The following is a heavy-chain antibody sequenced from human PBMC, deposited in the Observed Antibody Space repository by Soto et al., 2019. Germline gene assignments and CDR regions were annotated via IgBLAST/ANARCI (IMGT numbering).Heavy chain of an antibody. CDR1: GFTFSSYG. J-gene: IGHJ4*02. CDR3: ARDLRRDIVVVPAAPDY. CDR2: IWYDGSNK. Sequence: GGSLRLSCAASGFTFSSYGMHWVRQAPGKGLEWVAVIWYDGSNKYYADSVKGRFTISRDNSKNTLYLQMNSLRAEDTAVYYCARDLRRDIVVVPAAPDYWGQGTLVTVSS. V-gene: IGHV3-33*08. D-gene: IGHD2-2*01.